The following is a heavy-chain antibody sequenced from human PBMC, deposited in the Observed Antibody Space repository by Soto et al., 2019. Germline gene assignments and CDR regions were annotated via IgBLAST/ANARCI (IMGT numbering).Heavy chain of an antibody. CDR1: GGSISSGGYS. CDR3: ARVRLAADNYFDY. CDR2: IYHSGST. Sequence: PSETLSLTCAVSGGSISSGGYSWSWIRQPPVKGLEWIGYIYHSGSTYYNPSLKSRVTISVDRSKNQFSLKLSSVTAADTAVYYCARVRLAADNYFDYWGQGTLVTVS. D-gene: IGHD2-21*01. J-gene: IGHJ4*02. V-gene: IGHV4-30-2*01.